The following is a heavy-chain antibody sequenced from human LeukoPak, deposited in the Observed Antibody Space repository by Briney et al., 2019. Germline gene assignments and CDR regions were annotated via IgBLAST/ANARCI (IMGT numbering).Heavy chain of an antibody. D-gene: IGHD2-2*02. CDR2: INPNSGGT. CDR3: ARDPRPYCSSTSCYSSAYYGMDV. CDR1: GYTFTGYY. V-gene: IGHV1-2*04. Sequence: ASVRVSCKASGYTFTGYYMHWVRQAPGQGLEWMGWINPNSGGTNYAQKFQGWVTMTRDTSISTAYMELSRLRSDDTAVYHCARDPRPYCSSTSCYSSAYYGMDVWGQGTTVTVSS. J-gene: IGHJ6*02.